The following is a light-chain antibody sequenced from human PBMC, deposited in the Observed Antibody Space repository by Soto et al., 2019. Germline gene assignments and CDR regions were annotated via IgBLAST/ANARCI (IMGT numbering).Light chain of an antibody. J-gene: IGKJ4*01. CDR1: QSVSSSY. Sequence: EIVLTQSPGTLSLSPGERATLSCRASQSVSSSYLAWYQQKPGQAPRLLIYGASTRATGIPARFSGSGAGTEFTLTISSLQSEDFALYYCQQYNNWPPLTFGGGTKVDI. CDR2: GAS. V-gene: IGKV3-15*01. CDR3: QQYNNWPPLT.